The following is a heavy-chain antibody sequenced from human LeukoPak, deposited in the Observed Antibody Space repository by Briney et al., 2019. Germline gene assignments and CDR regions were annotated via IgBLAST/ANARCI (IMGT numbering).Heavy chain of an antibody. D-gene: IGHD2-8*01. CDR2: ISSSSSYI. V-gene: IGHV3-21*01. CDR1: GFTFGTYW. Sequence: GGSLRLSCTASGFTFGTYWMTWVRQAPGKGLEWVSSISSSSSYIYYADSVKGRFTISRDNSKNTLYLQMNSLRAEDTAVYYCAKGPNRHAFDIWGQGTMVAVSS. CDR3: AKGPNRHAFDI. J-gene: IGHJ3*02.